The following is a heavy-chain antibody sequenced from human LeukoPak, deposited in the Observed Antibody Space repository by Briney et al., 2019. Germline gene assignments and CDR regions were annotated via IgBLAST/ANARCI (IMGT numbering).Heavy chain of an antibody. Sequence: PGGSLRLSCVAFGFTFSSNWMTWVRQAPGKGLEWVANIKQDGSEKSYVDSVKGRFTISRDNTKNSLYLQMNSLRVEDTAVYYCARGSGHDRVYYYGMDVWGHGTTVTVSS. CDR1: GFTFSSNW. CDR3: ARGSGHDRVYYYGMDV. V-gene: IGHV3-7*03. J-gene: IGHJ6*02. D-gene: IGHD5-12*01. CDR2: IKQDGSEK.